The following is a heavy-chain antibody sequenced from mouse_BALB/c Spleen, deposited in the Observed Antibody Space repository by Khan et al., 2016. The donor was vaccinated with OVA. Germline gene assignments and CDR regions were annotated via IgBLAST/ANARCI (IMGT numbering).Heavy chain of an antibody. Sequence: VQLVESGPGLVAPSQSLSITCTVSGFSLSSYGVNWVHQPSGKGLEWLGVIWGDGSTNYHSVLISRLIISKDNSKSQVFLKLNSLQTDDTATYYCAKFTPDYYAMDYWGQGTSVTVSS. CDR3: AKFTPDYYAMDY. D-gene: IGHD1-1*01. CDR1: GFSLSSYG. V-gene: IGHV2-3*01. J-gene: IGHJ4*01. CDR2: IWGDGST.